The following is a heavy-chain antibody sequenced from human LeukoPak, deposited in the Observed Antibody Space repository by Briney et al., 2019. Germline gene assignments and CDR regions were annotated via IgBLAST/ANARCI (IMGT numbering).Heavy chain of an antibody. CDR2: INPNSGGT. V-gene: IGHV1-2*02. J-gene: IGHJ4*02. Sequence: GASVKVSCKASGHTFTGYYMHWVRQAPGQGLEWMGWINPNSGGTNYAQKFQGRVTMTRDTSISTAYMELSRLRSDDTAVYYCARLYRWQLVSPFDYWGQGTLVTVSS. D-gene: IGHD6-6*01. CDR3: ARLYRWQLVSPFDY. CDR1: GHTFTGYY.